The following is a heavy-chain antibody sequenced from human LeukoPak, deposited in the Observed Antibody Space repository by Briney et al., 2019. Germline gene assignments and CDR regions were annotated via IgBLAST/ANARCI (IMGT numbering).Heavy chain of an antibody. CDR2: IYYSGST. D-gene: IGHD3-16*01. CDR1: GGSISSGGYY. J-gene: IGHJ4*02. CDR3: ARGGPDYVFYRSGLATIVDY. V-gene: IGHV4-31*03. Sequence: PSQTLSLTCTVSGGSISSGGYYWSWFRHHPGKGLEWIGYIYYSGSTNYNPSLKSRVTISVDTSKNQFSLKLSSVTAADTAVYYCARGGPDYVFYRSGLATIVDYWGQGTLVTVSS.